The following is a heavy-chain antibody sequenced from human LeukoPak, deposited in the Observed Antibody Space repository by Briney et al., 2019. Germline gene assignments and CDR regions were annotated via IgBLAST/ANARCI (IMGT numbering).Heavy chain of an antibody. CDR3: ARLRGYFDY. J-gene: IGHJ4*02. D-gene: IGHD5-12*01. CDR1: GGSISSYY. Sequence: NLSETLSLTCTVSGGSISSYYWSWIRQPPGKGLEWIGYIYYSGSTNYNPSLKSRVTTSVDTSKNQFSLKLSSVTAADTAVYYCARLRGYFDYWGQGTLVTVSS. V-gene: IGHV4-59*01. CDR2: IYYSGST.